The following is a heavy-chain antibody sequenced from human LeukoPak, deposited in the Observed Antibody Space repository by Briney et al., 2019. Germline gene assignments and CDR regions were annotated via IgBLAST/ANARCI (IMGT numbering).Heavy chain of an antibody. CDR3: ARDPYDYVWGSYPPGAFDI. CDR1: GYTFTSYG. J-gene: IGHJ3*02. Sequence: ASVKASCRASGYTFTSYGISWVRQAPGQGLEWMGWISAYNGNTNYAQKLQGRVTMTTDTSTSTAYMELRSLRSDDTAVYYCARDPYDYVWGSYPPGAFDIWGQGTMVTVSS. D-gene: IGHD3-16*02. CDR2: ISAYNGNT. V-gene: IGHV1-18*01.